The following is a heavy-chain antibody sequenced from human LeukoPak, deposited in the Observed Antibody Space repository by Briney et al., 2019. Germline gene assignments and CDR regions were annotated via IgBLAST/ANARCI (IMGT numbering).Heavy chain of an antibody. CDR2: INAGNGNT. Sequence: GASVKVSCKASGYTFTSYAMHWVRQAPGQRLEWMGWINAGNGNTKYSQEFQGRVTITRDTSASTAYMELSSLRSGDMAVYYCARSASSGWIFDYWGQGTLVTVSS. D-gene: IGHD6-19*01. V-gene: IGHV1-3*03. CDR1: GYTFTSYA. J-gene: IGHJ4*02. CDR3: ARSASSGWIFDY.